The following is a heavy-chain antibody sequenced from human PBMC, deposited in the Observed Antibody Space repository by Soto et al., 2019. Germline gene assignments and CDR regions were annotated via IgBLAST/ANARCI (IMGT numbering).Heavy chain of an antibody. D-gene: IGHD3-10*01. V-gene: IGHV3-15*07. CDR2: IKSKTDGGTT. J-gene: IGHJ4*02. CDR3: TTDLTYYGSGSYYNVSFDDY. CDR1: GFTFSNAW. Sequence: EVQLVESGGGLVKPGGSLRLSCAASGFTFSNAWMNWVRQAPGKGLEWVGRIKSKTDGGTTDYAAPVKGRFTISRDDSKNTLYLQMNSLKTEDTAVYYRTTDLTYYGSGSYYNVSFDDYWGQGTLVTVSS.